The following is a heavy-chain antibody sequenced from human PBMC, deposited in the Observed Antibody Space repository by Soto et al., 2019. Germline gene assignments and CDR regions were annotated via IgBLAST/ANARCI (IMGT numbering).Heavy chain of an antibody. CDR2: IIPIFGTA. CDR3: ARAPPNSSGWYRVAFDI. CDR1: GRTFSSYA. V-gene: IGHV1-69*13. Sequence: SVKVSCKASGRTFSSYAISWVRQAPGQGLEWMGGIIPIFGTANYAQKFQGRVTITADESTSTAYMELSSLRSEDTAVYYCARAPPNSSGWYRVAFDIWGQGTMVTVSS. J-gene: IGHJ3*02. D-gene: IGHD6-19*01.